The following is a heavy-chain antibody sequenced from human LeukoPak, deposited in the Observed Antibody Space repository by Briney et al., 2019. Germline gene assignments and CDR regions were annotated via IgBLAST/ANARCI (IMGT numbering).Heavy chain of an antibody. CDR3: AKDQMGRGLSHFDY. CDR2: VSGSGDTT. J-gene: IGHJ4*02. CDR1: GFTFSSYA. Sequence: PGGSLRLSCAASGFTFSSYAMHWVRQAPGKGLEWVSGVSGSGDTTYYEDSVKGRFSITRDNSKNTLYLQMNSLRAEDTAVYFCAKDQMGRGLSHFDYWGQGTLVTVSS. V-gene: IGHV3-23*01. D-gene: IGHD3-10*01.